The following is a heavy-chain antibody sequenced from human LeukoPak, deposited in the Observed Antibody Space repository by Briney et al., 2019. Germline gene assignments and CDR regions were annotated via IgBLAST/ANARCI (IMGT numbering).Heavy chain of an antibody. D-gene: IGHD3-10*01. V-gene: IGHV3-30-3*01. CDR3: GYYNSGSYSTPDS. CDR1: GFTFRRYS. Sequence: GGSLRLSCAASGFTFRRYSMSWVRQAPGKGLEWVAYIHTDQTIQYYADSVKGRFTISRDNSKNTLYLQMKTLRSEDTAVYYCGYYNSGSYSTPDSWGQGTQVTVSS. CDR2: IHTDQTIQ. J-gene: IGHJ5*01.